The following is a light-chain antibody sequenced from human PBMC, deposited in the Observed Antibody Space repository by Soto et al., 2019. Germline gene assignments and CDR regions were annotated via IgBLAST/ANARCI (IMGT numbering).Light chain of an antibody. J-gene: IGKJ4*01. CDR2: AAS. V-gene: IGKV1-39*01. CDR3: HQSYNTPLT. Sequence: DIQMTQSPSSLSASVGDRVTITCRASQSISNYLNWYQQKPGKAPKLLIYAASSLQSGVPSRFRGSGSGTDFTLTISSLQPEDFATYYCHQSYNTPLTFGGGTKVEIK. CDR1: QSISNY.